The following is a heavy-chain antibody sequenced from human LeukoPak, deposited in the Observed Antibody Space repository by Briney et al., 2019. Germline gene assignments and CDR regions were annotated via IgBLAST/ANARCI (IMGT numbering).Heavy chain of an antibody. D-gene: IGHD3-16*02. CDR3: AREQRGRRYFDY. J-gene: IGHJ4*02. CDR1: GGSIRSYY. V-gene: IGHV4-59*01. Sequence: SETLSLTCTVSGGSIRSYYWSWIRQPPGVGLEWIGYIYYSGSTSYKSSLKSRVTISVDTSKNQFSLKVSSVTAADTAVYYCAREQRGRRYFDYWGQGTLVTVSS. CDR2: IYYSGST.